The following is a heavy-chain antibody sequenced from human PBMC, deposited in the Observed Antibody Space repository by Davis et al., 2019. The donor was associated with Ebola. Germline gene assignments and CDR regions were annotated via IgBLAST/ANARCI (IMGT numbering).Heavy chain of an antibody. CDR3: ARTEGGYGDWFDP. CDR1: GYSFTRHG. V-gene: IGHV1-18*01. J-gene: IGHJ5*02. Sequence: ASVKVSCKTSGYSFTRHGISWVRQAPGHGLEWMGWISVSNDNAESAQKFQDRLTLTTDTSTSTAYMELRRLRSDDTAVYYCARTEGGYGDWFDPWGQGTLVTV. D-gene: IGHD5-12*01. CDR2: ISVSNDNA.